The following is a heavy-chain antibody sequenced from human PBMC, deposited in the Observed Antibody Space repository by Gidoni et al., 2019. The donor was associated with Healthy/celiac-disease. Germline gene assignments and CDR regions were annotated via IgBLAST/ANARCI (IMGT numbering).Heavy chain of an antibody. D-gene: IGHD2-2*02. CDR3: AKDSSVVPAAIAISFDYYYMDV. Sequence: GLVQPGGSLRLSCAASGFTFSSYAMSWVRQAPGKGLEWVSAINGSGGSTYYADSVKGRFTISRDNSKNTLYLQMNSLRAEDTAVYYCAKDSSVVPAAIAISFDYYYMDVWGKGTTVTVSS. J-gene: IGHJ6*03. CDR1: GFTFSSYA. V-gene: IGHV3-23*01. CDR2: INGSGGST.